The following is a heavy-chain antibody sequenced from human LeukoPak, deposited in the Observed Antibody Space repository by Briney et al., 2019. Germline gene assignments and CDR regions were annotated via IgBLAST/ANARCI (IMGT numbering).Heavy chain of an antibody. CDR3: TTTSVYYYDSSGPGLTKLDY. CDR2: IKSKTDGGTT. V-gene: IGHV3-15*01. CDR1: EFSVGSNY. Sequence: SGGSLRLSCAASEFSVGSNYMTWVRQAPGKGLEWVGRIKSKTDGGTTDYAAPVKGRFTISRDDSKNTLYLQMNSLKTEDTAVYYCTTTSVYYYDSSGPGLTKLDYWGQGTLVTVSS. J-gene: IGHJ4*02. D-gene: IGHD3-22*01.